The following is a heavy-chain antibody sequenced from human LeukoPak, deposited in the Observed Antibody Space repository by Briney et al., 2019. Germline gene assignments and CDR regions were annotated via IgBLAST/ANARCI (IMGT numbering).Heavy chain of an antibody. CDR3: ARHSYYYDSSSAFDI. CDR2: INHSGST. CDR1: GGSFSGYY. J-gene: IGHJ3*02. Sequence: SETLSLTCAVYGGSFSGYYWSWIRQPPGKGLEWIGEINHSGSTNYNPSLKSRVTISVDTSKNQFSLRLSSVTAADTAVYYCARHSYYYDSSSAFDIWGQGTMVTVSS. D-gene: IGHD3-22*01. V-gene: IGHV4-34*01.